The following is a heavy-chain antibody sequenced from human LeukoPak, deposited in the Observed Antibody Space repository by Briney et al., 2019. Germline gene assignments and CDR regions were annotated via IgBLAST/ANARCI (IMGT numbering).Heavy chain of an antibody. V-gene: IGHV1-18*01. CDR1: GYTFTSYG. Sequence: ASVKVSCKASGYTFTSYGISWVRQAPGQGVEWMGWISAYNGNTNYAQKLQGRVTMTTDTSTSTAYMELRSLRSDDTAVYYCAREVSSSSWYSTGYGFDYWGQGTLVTVSS. J-gene: IGHJ4*02. CDR2: ISAYNGNT. D-gene: IGHD6-13*01. CDR3: AREVSSSSWYSTGYGFDY.